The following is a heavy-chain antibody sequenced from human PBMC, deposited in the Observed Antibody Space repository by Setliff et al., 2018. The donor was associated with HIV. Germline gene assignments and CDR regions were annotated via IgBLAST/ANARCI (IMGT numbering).Heavy chain of an antibody. Sequence: SETLSLTCAVYGGSFSGNYWTWIRQSPGKGLEWIGEINHSGSTYYNPSLKSRVTISLDTSRNQFSLKLSSVTAADTAVYYCECYNSDDGYFDNWGQGALVTVSS. CDR3: ECYNSDDGYFDN. D-gene: IGHD2-8*01. V-gene: IGHV4-34*01. CDR2: INHSGST. J-gene: IGHJ4*02. CDR1: GGSFSGNY.